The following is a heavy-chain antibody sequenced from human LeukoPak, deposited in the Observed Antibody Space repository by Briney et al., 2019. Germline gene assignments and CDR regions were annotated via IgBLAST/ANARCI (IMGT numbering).Heavy chain of an antibody. V-gene: IGHV1-2*02. CDR3: ARLVGGHNSYMDV. CDR1: GYAFTGYY. CDR2: INPKSGGT. Sequence: ASVKVSCKASGYAFTGYYMNWVRQAPGQGLEWMGWINPKSGGTNYAQKFQGRVTMTRDTSISTAYMELSRLRSDDTAVYYCARLVGGHNSYMDVWGKGTTVTVSS. J-gene: IGHJ6*03. D-gene: IGHD1-1*01.